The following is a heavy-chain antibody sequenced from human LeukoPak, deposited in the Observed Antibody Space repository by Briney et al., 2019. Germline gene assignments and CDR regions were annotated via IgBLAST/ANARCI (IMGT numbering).Heavy chain of an antibody. V-gene: IGHV3-43*01. J-gene: IGHJ6*03. Sequence: PGGSLRLSCAASGFTFDDSSMHWVRQAPGKGLEWVSLISWDGGSTYYADSVRGRFTISRDNSKNYLYLQMNSLRTEDTALYYCAKATTLDFYYYYMDVWGKGTTVTVSS. CDR1: GFTFDDSS. D-gene: IGHD1-26*01. CDR3: AKATTLDFYYYYMDV. CDR2: ISWDGGST.